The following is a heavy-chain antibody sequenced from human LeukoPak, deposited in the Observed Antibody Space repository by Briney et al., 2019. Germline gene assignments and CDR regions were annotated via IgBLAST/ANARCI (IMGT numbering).Heavy chain of an antibody. V-gene: IGHV5-51*01. CDR3: ARQTPLGYDFWSGYYPI. J-gene: IGHJ3*02. D-gene: IGHD3-3*01. CDR1: GYSFTSYW. Sequence: GESLKISCKGSGYSFTSYWIGWVRQMPGKGLEWMGIIYPGDSDTRYSPSFQGQVTISADKSISTAYLQWSSLKASDTAMYYCARQTPLGYDFWSGYYPIWGQGTMVTVSS. CDR2: IYPGDSDT.